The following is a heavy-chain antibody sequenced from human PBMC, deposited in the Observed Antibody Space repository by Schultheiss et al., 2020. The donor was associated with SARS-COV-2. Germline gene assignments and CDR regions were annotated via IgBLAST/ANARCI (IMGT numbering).Heavy chain of an antibody. D-gene: IGHD3-22*01. CDR3: AKDEHYYDSSGYFLHFQH. CDR2: ISGSGGST. Sequence: GESLKISCAASGFTFSSYAMSWVRQAPGKGLEWVSAISGSGGSTYYADSVKGRFTISRDNSKNTLYLQMNSLRAEDTAVYYCAKDEHYYDSSGYFLHFQHWGQGTLVTVSS. CDR1: GFTFSSYA. V-gene: IGHV3-23*01. J-gene: IGHJ1*01.